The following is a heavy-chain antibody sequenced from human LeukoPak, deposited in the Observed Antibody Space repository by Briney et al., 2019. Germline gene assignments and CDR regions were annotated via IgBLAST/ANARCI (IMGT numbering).Heavy chain of an antibody. CDR3: AKDPPKHSSGYKPGGYFDY. D-gene: IGHD3-22*01. Sequence: GGSLRLSCAASGFTFSSYAMSWVRQAPGKGLEWVSAISGSGGSTYYADSVKGRFTISRDNSKNTLYLQMNSLRAEDTAVYYCAKDPPKHSSGYKPGGYFDYWGQGTLVTVSS. CDR2: ISGSGGST. J-gene: IGHJ4*02. V-gene: IGHV3-23*01. CDR1: GFTFSSYA.